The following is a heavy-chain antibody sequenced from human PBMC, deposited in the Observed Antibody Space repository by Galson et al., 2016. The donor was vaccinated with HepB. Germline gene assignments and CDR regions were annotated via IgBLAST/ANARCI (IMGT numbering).Heavy chain of an antibody. D-gene: IGHD5-18*01. CDR2: ISSSGSTI. CDR1: GFTFSNFA. Sequence: SLRLSCAASGFTFSNFAMSWVRQAPGKGLEWVSYISSSGSTIYYADSVKGRFTISRDNAKNSLYLQMNSLRAEDTAVYYCAREYSYGYYYFYGVDVWGQGTTVTVSS. V-gene: IGHV3-48*03. J-gene: IGHJ6*02. CDR3: AREYSYGYYYFYGVDV.